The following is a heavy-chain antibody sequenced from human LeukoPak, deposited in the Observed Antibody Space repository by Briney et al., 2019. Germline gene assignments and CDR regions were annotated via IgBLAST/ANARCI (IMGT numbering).Heavy chain of an antibody. Sequence: SETLSLTCAVYGGSFSGYYWSWIRQPPGKGLEWIGYIYTSGPTDYHPSLKSRVTISEDTSKNQLSLRLSSVTAADTAVYFCARHVNDSWSVKNYFMDVWGKGTAVTVSS. J-gene: IGHJ6*03. D-gene: IGHD3-3*01. V-gene: IGHV4-4*09. CDR1: GGSFSGYY. CDR3: ARHVNDSWSVKNYFMDV. CDR2: IYTSGPT.